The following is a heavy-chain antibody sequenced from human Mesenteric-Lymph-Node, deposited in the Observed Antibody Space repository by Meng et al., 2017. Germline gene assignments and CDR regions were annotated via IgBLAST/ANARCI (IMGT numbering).Heavy chain of an antibody. Sequence: QVTVEELGPGLVKPSGTLFLTCAVSGGSISSSNWWSWVRQPPGKGLEWIGEIYHSGSTNYNPSLKSRVTISVDKSKNQFSLKLSSVTAADTAVYYCARDHRGIAVAGLDYWGQGTLVTVSS. D-gene: IGHD6-19*01. CDR1: GGSISSSNW. CDR3: ARDHRGIAVAGLDY. J-gene: IGHJ4*02. CDR2: IYHSGST. V-gene: IGHV4-4*02.